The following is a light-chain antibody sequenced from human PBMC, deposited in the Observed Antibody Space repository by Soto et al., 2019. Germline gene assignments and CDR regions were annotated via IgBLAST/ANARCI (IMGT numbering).Light chain of an antibody. CDR2: KAS. Sequence: DIQMTQSPSTLSASVGDRVTITCRASQSISSWLAWYQQKPGTAPTLLIYKASSLESGVPSRFSGSGSGTEFTLTISSLQPDDFATYYCQQYNSYSLWTFGQGTKVEIK. V-gene: IGKV1-5*03. J-gene: IGKJ1*01. CDR1: QSISSW. CDR3: QQYNSYSLWT.